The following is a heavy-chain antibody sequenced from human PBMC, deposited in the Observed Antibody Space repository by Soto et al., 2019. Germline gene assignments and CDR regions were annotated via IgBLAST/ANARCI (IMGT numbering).Heavy chain of an antibody. D-gene: IGHD3-22*01. Sequence: QLQLQESGSGLVKPSQTLSLTCAVSGGSISSGGYSWSWIRQPPGKGLEWIGYIYHSGSTYYNPSLKSRVTISVDRSKNQFSLKLSSVTAADTAGYYCAGSGYDHNSGMDVGGQGTTVTVSS. CDR2: IYHSGST. CDR3: AGSGYDHNSGMDV. CDR1: GGSISSGGYS. J-gene: IGHJ6*02. V-gene: IGHV4-30-2*01.